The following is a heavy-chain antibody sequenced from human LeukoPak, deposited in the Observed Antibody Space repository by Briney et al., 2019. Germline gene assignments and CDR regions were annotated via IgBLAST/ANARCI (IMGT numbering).Heavy chain of an antibody. CDR2: ISGSGGST. CDR3: AKDKAGSYNFWSGYPPPFEH. D-gene: IGHD3-3*01. CDR1: GFTFSSFA. J-gene: IGHJ4*02. V-gene: IGHV3-23*01. Sequence: GGSLRLSCVVSGFTFSSFAMSWVRQAPGKGLEWVSVISGSGGSTNYADSVKGRFTISRDNSKNTLYLQMNSLRAEDTAIYYCAKDKAGSYNFWSGYPPPFEHWGQGTLVTVSS.